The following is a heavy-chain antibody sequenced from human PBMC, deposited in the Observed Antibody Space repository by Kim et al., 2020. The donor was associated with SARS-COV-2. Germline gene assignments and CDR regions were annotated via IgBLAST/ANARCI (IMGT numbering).Heavy chain of an antibody. CDR3: ARTFSGSYYTGFDY. J-gene: IGHJ4*02. D-gene: IGHD3-10*01. V-gene: IGHV3-21*01. Sequence: ADSVKGRFTSCRDNAKNSLYLQMNSLSAEDTAVYYCARTFSGSYYTGFDYWGQGTLVTVSS.